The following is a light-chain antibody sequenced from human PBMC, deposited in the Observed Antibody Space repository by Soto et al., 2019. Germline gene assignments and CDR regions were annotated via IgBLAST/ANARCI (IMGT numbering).Light chain of an antibody. CDR2: AAS. J-gene: IGKJ1*01. V-gene: IGKV1-39*01. CDR1: QFIDDF. Sequence: DIQVTQSPSSLSASVGDRVTITCRASQFIDDFLNWFQQRPGKAPKLLIYAASSLQSGVPSRFSGSASGTDFTLTITNLQPEDFATYYCQHSFVTPWTFGQGTKVEIK. CDR3: QHSFVTPWT.